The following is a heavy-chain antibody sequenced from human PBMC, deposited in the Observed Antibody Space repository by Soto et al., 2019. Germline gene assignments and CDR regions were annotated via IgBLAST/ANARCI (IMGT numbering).Heavy chain of an antibody. CDR1: GFTFSSYA. V-gene: IGHV3-23*01. D-gene: IGHD2-15*01. J-gene: IGHJ3*02. CDR2: ISGSGGST. CDR3: AVLGYCSGGSCYRDAFDI. Sequence: GSLRLSCAASGFTFSSYAMSWVRQAPGKGLEWVSAISGSGGSTYYADSVKGRFTISRDNSKNTLYLQMNSLRAEDTAVYYCAVLGYCSGGSCYRDAFDIWGQGTMVAVSS.